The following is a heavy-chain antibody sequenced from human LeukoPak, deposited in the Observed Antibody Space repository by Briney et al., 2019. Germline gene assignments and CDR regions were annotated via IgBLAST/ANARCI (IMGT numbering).Heavy chain of an antibody. CDR1: GFTFSSYA. D-gene: IGHD1-1*01. V-gene: IGHV3-23*01. CDR2: ISGSGGST. CDR3: AKDFRPRRAYYFDY. J-gene: IGHJ4*02. Sequence: PGGSLRLSCAASGFTFSSYAMSWVRQAPGKGLKWVSAISGSGGSTYYADSVKGRFTISRDNSKNTLYLQMNSLRAEDTAVYYCAKDFRPRRAYYFDYWGQGTLVTVSS.